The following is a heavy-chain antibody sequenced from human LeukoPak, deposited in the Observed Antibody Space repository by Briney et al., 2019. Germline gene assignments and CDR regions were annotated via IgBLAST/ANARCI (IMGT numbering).Heavy chain of an antibody. CDR1: GFSFSAYI. J-gene: IGHJ4*02. CDR2: IRSDGSST. CDR3: TRRYGGHSGWAGYHDS. Sequence: RPGGSLRLSCVASGFSFSAYIMHWVRQAPGKGLEYVSAIRSDGSSTFSPNSVKGRFTISRDNSKSTLYLQMGSLRAEDTAVYYCTRRYGGHSGWAGYHDSWGQGTLVTVSS. V-gene: IGHV3-64*01. D-gene: IGHD6-19*01.